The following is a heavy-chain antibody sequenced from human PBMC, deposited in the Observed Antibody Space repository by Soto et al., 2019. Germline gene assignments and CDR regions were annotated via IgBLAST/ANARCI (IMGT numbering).Heavy chain of an antibody. D-gene: IGHD2-15*01. V-gene: IGHV3-30*18. CDR1: GFSFRSYA. J-gene: IGHJ5*01. CDR3: AKEGQAHCSGGSCFSGSFDA. Sequence: QVQLVESGGGVVQPGKSLRLSCVASGFSFRSYAMHWVRQAPGQGLEWVAFTSYDGSKKDYAASVKGRVTVSSGNFEIILDREMNSLGTEDNAVYYCAKEGQAHCSGGSCFSGSFDALGHGTQVTVSS. CDR2: TSYDGSKK.